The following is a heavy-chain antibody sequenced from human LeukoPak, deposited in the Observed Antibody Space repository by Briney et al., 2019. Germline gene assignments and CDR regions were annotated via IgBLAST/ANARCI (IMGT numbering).Heavy chain of an antibody. CDR2: IYYSGST. CDR1: GGSISSYY. D-gene: IGHD2-2*01. Sequence: SETLSLTCTVSGGSISSYYWSWIRQPPGKGLERIGYIYYSGSTNYNPSLKSRVTISVDTSKNQFSLKLSSVTAADTAVYYCARDLVVPAAIADWYAFDIWGQGTMVTVSS. CDR3: ARDLVVPAAIADWYAFDI. V-gene: IGHV4-59*01. J-gene: IGHJ3*02.